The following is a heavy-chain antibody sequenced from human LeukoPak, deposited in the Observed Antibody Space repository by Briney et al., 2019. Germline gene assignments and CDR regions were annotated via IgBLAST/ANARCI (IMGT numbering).Heavy chain of an antibody. Sequence: PGGSLRLSCTASGFTFSNYWMHWVRQAPGKGLVWVSRINSDGSSTVYADSVKGRFTISRDNAKNSLYLQMNSLRAEDTAVYYCARDLLKVIYSSSYGYWGQGTLVTVSS. CDR3: ARDLLKVIYSSSYGY. J-gene: IGHJ4*02. CDR2: INSDGSST. D-gene: IGHD6-6*01. V-gene: IGHV3-74*01. CDR1: GFTFSNYW.